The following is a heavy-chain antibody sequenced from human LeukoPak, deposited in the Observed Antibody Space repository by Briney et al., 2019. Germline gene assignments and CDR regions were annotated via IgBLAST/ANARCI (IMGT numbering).Heavy chain of an antibody. D-gene: IGHD3-9*01. CDR3: AKGPNYDIMTGRRKTYNGFDI. V-gene: IGHV3-30*02. J-gene: IGHJ3*02. CDR2: IRNDGSNK. Sequence: GGSLRLSCAASLFTFSSHVMHWVRQAPGKGLEWVAFIRNDGSNKYYADSVKGRFTLSRDTPKKTLYLQINSLREEDTAVYICAKGPNYDIMTGRRKTYNGFDIWGEGEMVTVSS. CDR1: LFTFSSHV.